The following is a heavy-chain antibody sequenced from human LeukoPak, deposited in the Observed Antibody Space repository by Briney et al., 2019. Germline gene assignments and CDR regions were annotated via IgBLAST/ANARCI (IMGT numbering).Heavy chain of an antibody. D-gene: IGHD2-2*02. CDR2: IKQDGSEK. Sequence: GGSLRLSCAASGFTFSSYWMSWVRQAPGKGLEWVANIKQDGSEKYYVDSVKGRFTISRDNAKNSLFLQMNSLRAEDTAVYYCVRDSYTNTWHFPEKDYWGQGTLVTVSS. V-gene: IGHV3-7*01. J-gene: IGHJ4*02. CDR1: GFTFSSYW. CDR3: VRDSYTNTWHFPEKDY.